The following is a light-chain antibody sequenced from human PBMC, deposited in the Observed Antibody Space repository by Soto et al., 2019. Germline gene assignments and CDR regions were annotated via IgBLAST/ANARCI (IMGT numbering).Light chain of an antibody. J-gene: IGLJ2*01. V-gene: IGLV2-14*01. CDR3: SSYTSSSTLVV. CDR2: DVS. CDR1: SSDVGGYNY. Sequence: QSALTQPASVSGSPGQTITISCTGTSSDVGGYNYVSWYQQHPGKAPKLMIYDVSNRPSGVSNRLSGSKSGNTASPTIAGLQAEDEADYSCSSYTSSSTLVVFGGGTKLTVL.